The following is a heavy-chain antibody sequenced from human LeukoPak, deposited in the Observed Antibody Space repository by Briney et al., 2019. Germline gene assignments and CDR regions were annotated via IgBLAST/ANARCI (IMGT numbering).Heavy chain of an antibody. V-gene: IGHV1-18*04. CDR1: GYTFTSYY. CDR2: ISAYNGNT. D-gene: IGHD3-22*01. Sequence: ASVKVSCKASGYTFTSYYMHWVRQAPGQGLEWMGWISAYNGNTNYAQKLQGRVTMTTDTSTSTAYMELRGLRSDDTAVYYCARDLFLYYYDSSGKASFFDYWGQGTLVTVSS. CDR3: ARDLFLYYYDSSGKASFFDY. J-gene: IGHJ4*02.